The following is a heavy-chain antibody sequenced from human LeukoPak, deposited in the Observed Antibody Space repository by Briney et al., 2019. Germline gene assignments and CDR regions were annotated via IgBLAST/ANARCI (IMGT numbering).Heavy chain of an antibody. CDR1: GFTFSSDV. CDR2: ISGGSSTI. V-gene: IGHV3-48*02. CDR3: ARDYGYSSSFDY. J-gene: IGHJ4*02. Sequence: RSGGSLILSFSAAGFTFSSDVRTSVRQAPGKGLEWLSYISGGSSTIHYADSVKGRVTISRDNAKKSLYLQMNSLRDEDTAVYYCARDYGYSSSFDYWGQGTLVTVSS. D-gene: IGHD6-13*01.